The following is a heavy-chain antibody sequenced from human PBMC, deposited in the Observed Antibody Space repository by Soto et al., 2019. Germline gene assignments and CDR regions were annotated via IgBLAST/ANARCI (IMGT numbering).Heavy chain of an antibody. D-gene: IGHD3-9*01. Sequence: ASVKVSCKVSGYTLTEFSMHWVRQAHGKGLEWMGGFDPEDGETIYAQKFQGRVTMTEDTSTDTAYMELSSLRSEDTAVYYCATLIRYFDWSQNYFDYWGQGTLVTVSS. V-gene: IGHV1-24*01. CDR2: FDPEDGET. CDR1: GYTLTEFS. J-gene: IGHJ4*02. CDR3: ATLIRYFDWSQNYFDY.